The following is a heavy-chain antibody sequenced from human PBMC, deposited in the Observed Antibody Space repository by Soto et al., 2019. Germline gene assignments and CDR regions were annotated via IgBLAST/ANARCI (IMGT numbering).Heavy chain of an antibody. J-gene: IGHJ4*02. Sequence: QVQLVESGGGVVQPGRSLRLSCAASGFNFSSYGMHWVRQAPGKGLEWVAVISYDGSEKYHADSVKGRFTISRDNSKNTLYLQMNSLRAEDTAVYYCARKPETGTTVPFDYWGQGTLVTVSS. CDR3: ARKPETGTTVPFDY. V-gene: IGHV3-30*03. D-gene: IGHD1-1*01. CDR1: GFNFSSYG. CDR2: ISYDGSEK.